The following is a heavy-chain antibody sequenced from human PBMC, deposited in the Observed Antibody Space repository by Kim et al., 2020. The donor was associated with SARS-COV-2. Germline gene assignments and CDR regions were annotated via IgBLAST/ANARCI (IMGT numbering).Heavy chain of an antibody. V-gene: IGHV3-33*05. CDR3: ARDLPHYYGSGSYYMGTGVPSYYDGRDV. Sequence: GGSLRLSCAASGFIFSSYGMYWVRQAPGKGLEWVAVISYDGSNKYYADSVKGRFTISRDNSKNTLYLQMNSLRAEDTAVYYCARDLPHYYGSGSYYMGTGVPSYYDGRDVGGQGTTVPVSS. D-gene: IGHD3-10*01. J-gene: IGHJ6*02. CDR1: GFIFSSYG. CDR2: ISYDGSNK.